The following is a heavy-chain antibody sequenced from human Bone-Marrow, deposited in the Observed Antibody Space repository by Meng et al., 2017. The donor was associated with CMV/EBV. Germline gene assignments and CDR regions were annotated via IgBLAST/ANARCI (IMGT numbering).Heavy chain of an antibody. CDR1: GITFCSYE. CDR2: ISTSSSTR. CDR3: EKGKFRPDELLLDEAFDF. V-gene: IGHV3-48*03. J-gene: IGHJ3*01. D-gene: IGHD2-2*01. Sequence: GEALKIPLSTSGITFCSYEINWVHQAPGKGLEWVSYISTSSSTRYYAGSVKGRFTISSDNPKNSLSLQMNRLRAEDADVYYCEKGKFRPDELLLDEAFDFWGQGTMVTVSS.